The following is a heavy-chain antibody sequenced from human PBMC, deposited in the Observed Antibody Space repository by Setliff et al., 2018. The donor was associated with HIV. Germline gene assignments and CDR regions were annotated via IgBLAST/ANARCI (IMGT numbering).Heavy chain of an antibody. CDR2: IYYSGST. J-gene: IGHJ4*02. D-gene: IGHD1-26*01. CDR1: GGSINSGASY. V-gene: IGHV4-31*03. CDR3: AQSESGNQWELPFDY. Sequence: PSETLSLTCTVSGGSINSGASYWSWIRQHPVKGLEWIGYIYYSGSTYYNPSLKSRVTISVDTSKNQFSLKVRSVTAADTAVYYCAQSESGNQWELPFDYWGQGIPVTVSS.